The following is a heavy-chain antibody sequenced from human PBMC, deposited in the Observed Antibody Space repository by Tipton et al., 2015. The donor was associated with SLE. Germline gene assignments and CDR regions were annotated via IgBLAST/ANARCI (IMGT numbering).Heavy chain of an antibody. D-gene: IGHD3-22*01. CDR3: ARYYYDSTGECLFDS. CDR1: SGSVSSGGYY. Sequence: TLSLTCTVSSGSVSSGGYYWSWIRQHPGKGLEWIGYIFDSGTTYYNPSLNGLLTISLHMSKKQFSLNLSSVAAADTAVYYCARYYYDSTGECLFDSWGQGTLVTVSS. J-gene: IGHJ4*02. CDR2: IFDSGTT. V-gene: IGHV4-31*01.